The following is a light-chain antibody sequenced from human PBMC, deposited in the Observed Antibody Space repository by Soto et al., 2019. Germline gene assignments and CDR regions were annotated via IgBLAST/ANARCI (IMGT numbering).Light chain of an antibody. CDR3: SSYTSSSTLHV. CDR2: EVS. J-gene: IGLJ1*01. Sequence: QSALTQPASVSGSPGQSITISCTGTSSDVGGYNYVSWYQQHPGKAPKLVIYEVSNRPSGVSNRFSGSKSGNTASLTISGLQAEDEADYYCSSYTSSSTLHVFGTGTQLTVL. V-gene: IGLV2-14*01. CDR1: SSDVGGYNY.